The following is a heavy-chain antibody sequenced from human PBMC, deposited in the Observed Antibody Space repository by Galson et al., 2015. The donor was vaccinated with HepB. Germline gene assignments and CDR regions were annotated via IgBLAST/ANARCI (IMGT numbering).Heavy chain of an antibody. CDR2: INTNTGNP. D-gene: IGHD3-9*01. V-gene: IGHV7-4-1*02. J-gene: IGHJ4*02. Sequence: SVKVSCKASGYTFTSYAMNWVRQAPGQGLEWMGWINTNTGNPTYAQGFTGRFVFSLDTSVSTAYLQISSLKAEDTAVYYCARGFDASHYDILTGYYDYFDYWGQGTLVTVSS. CDR1: GYTFTSYA. CDR3: ARGFDASHYDILTGYYDYFDY.